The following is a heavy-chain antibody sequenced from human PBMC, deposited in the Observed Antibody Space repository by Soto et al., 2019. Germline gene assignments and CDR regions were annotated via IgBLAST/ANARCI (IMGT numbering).Heavy chain of an antibody. J-gene: IGHJ6*02. CDR1: GFTFSSYG. V-gene: IGHV3-33*06. CDR3: ANTNHLEQGGVPYDFWSGYYTEGGYGMDV. D-gene: IGHD3-3*01. CDR2: IWYDGSNK. Sequence: PGGSLRLSCAASGFTFSSYGMHWVRQAPGKGLEWVAVIWYDGSNKYYADSVKGRFTISRDNSKSTLYLQMNSLRAEDTAVYYCANTNHLEQGGVPYDFWSGYYTEGGYGMDVWGQGTTVTVSS.